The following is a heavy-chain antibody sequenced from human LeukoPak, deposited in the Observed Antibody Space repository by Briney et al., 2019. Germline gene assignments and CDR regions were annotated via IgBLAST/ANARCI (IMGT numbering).Heavy chain of an antibody. D-gene: IGHD1-26*01. V-gene: IGHV7-4-1*02. Sequence: ASVKVSCKASGYNFTAYPMNWFRQVPGQGLEWVGLIDTNTANPAYAQGFTGRFVFSLDTSVSTAYLHISSLNSEDTAVYYCARPVSGWEAYFDSWGQGTLVTVSS. CDR3: ARPVSGWEAYFDS. CDR1: GYNFTAYP. J-gene: IGHJ4*02. CDR2: IDTNTANP.